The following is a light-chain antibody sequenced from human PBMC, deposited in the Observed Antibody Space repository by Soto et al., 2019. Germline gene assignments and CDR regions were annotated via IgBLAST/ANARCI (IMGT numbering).Light chain of an antibody. V-gene: IGLV2-8*01. J-gene: IGLJ1*01. CDR1: KSDIGVYDF. CDR3: KSYAGSNTYV. CDR2: EVV. Sequence: QSALTQPRSVSGSPGQSVTISCTGTKSDIGVYDFVSWYQHHPGKAPRLIIYEVVQRPSGVPDRFSGSKSGNTASLTVSGLQAADEADYFCKSYAGSNTYVFGSGTKVTVL.